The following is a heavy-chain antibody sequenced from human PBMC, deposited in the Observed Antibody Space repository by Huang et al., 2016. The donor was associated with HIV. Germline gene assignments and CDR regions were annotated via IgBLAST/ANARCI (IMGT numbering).Heavy chain of an antibody. CDR2: IRKDESEK. J-gene: IGHJ6*02. CDR1: TFRFGAYW. CDR3: ATKTAGMDI. V-gene: IGHV3-7*03. D-gene: IGHD1-7*01. Sequence: VESGGRLVQPGGSIRLSCVGSTFRFGAYWMSWVRQPPGKGVEWVANIRKDESEKYYGDSVKGRSNISRDNAKKDVFLEMNNVRVEDTATYFCATKTAGMDIWGQGTTVTVS.